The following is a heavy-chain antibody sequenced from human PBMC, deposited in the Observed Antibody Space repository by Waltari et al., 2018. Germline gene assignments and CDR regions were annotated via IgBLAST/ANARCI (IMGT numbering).Heavy chain of an antibody. CDR1: GYTFTGYY. J-gene: IGHJ3*02. D-gene: IGHD5-12*01. CDR3: ARVEWRWLQSYAFDI. V-gene: IGHV1-2*02. CDR2: INPNRGGT. Sequence: QVQLVQSGAEVKKPGASVKVSCKASGYTFTGYYMHWVRQAPGQGLEWMGWINPNRGGTNYAQKFQGRVTMTRDTSISTAYMELSRLRSDDTAVYYCARVEWRWLQSYAFDIWGQGTMVTVSS.